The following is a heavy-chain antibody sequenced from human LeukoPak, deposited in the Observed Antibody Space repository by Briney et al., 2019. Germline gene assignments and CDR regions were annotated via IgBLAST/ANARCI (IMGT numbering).Heavy chain of an antibody. J-gene: IGHJ4*02. V-gene: IGHV3-30*18. D-gene: IGHD1-1*01. CDR3: AKGFMYDLDY. CDR1: GFTFSSYG. Sequence: GRSLRLVCAASGFTFSSYGMHWVRQAPGKGLEWVAVISYDGSNKYYADSVKGRFTISRDNSKNTLYLQMNSLRAEDTAVYYCAKGFMYDLDYWGQGTLVTVSP. CDR2: ISYDGSNK.